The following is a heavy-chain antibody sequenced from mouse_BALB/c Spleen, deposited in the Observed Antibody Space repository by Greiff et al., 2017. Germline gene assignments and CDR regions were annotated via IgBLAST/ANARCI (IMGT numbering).Heavy chain of an antibody. CDR2: ISTYYGDA. Sequence: QVQLKQSGAELVRPGVSVKISCKGSGYTFTDYAMHWVKQSHAKSLEWIGVISTYYGDASYNQKFKGKATMTVDKSSSTAYMELARLTSEDSAIYYCARYRDGYAMDYWGQGTSVTVSS. CDR1: GYTFTDYA. CDR3: ARYRDGYAMDY. J-gene: IGHJ4*01. V-gene: IGHV1S137*01. D-gene: IGHD3-3*01.